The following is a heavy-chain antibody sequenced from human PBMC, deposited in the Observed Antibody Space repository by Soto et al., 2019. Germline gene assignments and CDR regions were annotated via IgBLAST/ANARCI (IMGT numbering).Heavy chain of an antibody. Sequence: SETLSLTCAVYGGSFSGYYWSWIRQPPGKGLEWIGEINHSGSTNYNPSLESRVTISVDTSKNQFSLKLSPVTAADTAVYYCARARYDSSGYYYAAQKYYYYGMDVWGQGTTVTVSS. J-gene: IGHJ6*02. CDR3: ARARYDSSGYYYAAQKYYYYGMDV. V-gene: IGHV4-34*01. CDR2: INHSGST. D-gene: IGHD3-22*01. CDR1: GGSFSGYY.